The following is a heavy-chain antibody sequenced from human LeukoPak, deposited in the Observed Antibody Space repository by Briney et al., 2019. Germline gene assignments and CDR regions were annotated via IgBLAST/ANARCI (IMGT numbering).Heavy chain of an antibody. J-gene: IGHJ4*02. D-gene: IGHD6-19*01. Sequence: GSLRLSCAASGFTFSSYGMHWVRQAPGKGLEWVAVIWYDGSNKYYADSVKGRFTISRDNSKNTLYLQMNSLRAEDTAVYYCARGGMAVAGPIDYWGQGTLVTVSS. CDR2: IWYDGSNK. CDR3: ARGGMAVAGPIDY. V-gene: IGHV3-33*01. CDR1: GFTFSSYG.